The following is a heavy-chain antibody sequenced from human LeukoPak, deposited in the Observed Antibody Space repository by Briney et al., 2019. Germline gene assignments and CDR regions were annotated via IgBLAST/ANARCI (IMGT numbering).Heavy chain of an antibody. CDR1: GFTFSSYS. CDR3: ARDPGPTGWIEYYLDY. J-gene: IGHJ4*02. V-gene: IGHV3-21*01. CDR2: ISSSSSYI. Sequence: PGGSLRLSCAASGFTFSSYSMNWVRQAPGKGLEWVSSISSSSSYIYYADSVKGRFTISRDNAKNSLYLQMNSLRAEDTAVYYCARDPGPTGWIEYYLDYWGQGTLVTVSS. D-gene: IGHD5-12*01.